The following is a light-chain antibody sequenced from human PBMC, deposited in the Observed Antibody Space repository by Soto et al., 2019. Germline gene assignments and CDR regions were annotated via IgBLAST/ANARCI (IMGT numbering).Light chain of an antibody. V-gene: IGKV3-15*01. CDR2: HAS. CDR1: ESVSNN. Sequence: EIVMTQSPATLSVSPGERATLSCKASESVSNNLAWDQQKFGQAPRLLIYHASTRATGIPARFSGSGSGTELTRTISSLRSEDFALYYCQEYNEWPLTFGGGTKVEIK. CDR3: QEYNEWPLT. J-gene: IGKJ4*01.